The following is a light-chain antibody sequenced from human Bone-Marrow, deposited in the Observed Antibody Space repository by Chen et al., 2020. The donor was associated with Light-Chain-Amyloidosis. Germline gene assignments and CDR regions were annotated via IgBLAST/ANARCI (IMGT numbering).Light chain of an antibody. V-gene: IGKV3-15*01. Sequence: EIVMTQSPAPLSASPGERATLPCRASQSVSSKLAWYQQKPGQAHRLLIYDASTRATGISARFSGSGSGTEFTLTISSLQSEDVAVYYWQQYNNWPPWTFGQGTKVEIK. CDR1: QSVSSK. CDR2: DAS. J-gene: IGKJ1*01. CDR3: QQYNNWPPWT.